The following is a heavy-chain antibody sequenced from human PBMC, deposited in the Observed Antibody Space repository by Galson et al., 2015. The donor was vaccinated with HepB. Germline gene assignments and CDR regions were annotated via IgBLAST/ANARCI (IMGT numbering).Heavy chain of an antibody. J-gene: IGHJ4*02. CDR3: TTAPPHYDFWSGYLVYFDY. D-gene: IGHD3-3*01. CDR2: IKSKTDGGTT. CDR1: GFTFSNAW. V-gene: IGHV3-15*01. Sequence: SLRLSCAASGFTFSNAWMSWVRQAPGKGLEWVGRIKSKTDGGTTDYAAPVKGRFTISRDDSKNTLYLQMNSLKTEDTAVYYCTTAPPHYDFWSGYLVYFDYWGQGTLVTVSS.